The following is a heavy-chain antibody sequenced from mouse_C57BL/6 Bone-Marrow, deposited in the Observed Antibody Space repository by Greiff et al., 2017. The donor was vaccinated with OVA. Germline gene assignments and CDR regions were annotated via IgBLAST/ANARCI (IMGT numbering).Heavy chain of an antibody. CDR3: AREGWLRDYAMDY. CDR1: GFTFSDYY. Sequence: EVHLVESEGGLVQPGSSMKLSCTASGFTFSDYYMAWVRQVPEKGLEWVANINYDGSSTYYLDSLKSRFIISRDNAKNILYLQMSSLKSEDTATYYCAREGWLRDYAMDYWGQGTSVTVSS. V-gene: IGHV5-16*01. CDR2: INYDGSST. J-gene: IGHJ4*01. D-gene: IGHD2-2*01.